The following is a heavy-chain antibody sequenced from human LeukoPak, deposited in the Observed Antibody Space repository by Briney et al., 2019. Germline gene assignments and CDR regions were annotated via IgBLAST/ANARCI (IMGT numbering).Heavy chain of an antibody. D-gene: IGHD3-10*01. CDR3: ARSIYASGSSYTFDI. J-gene: IGHJ3*02. V-gene: IGHV3-23*01. Sequence: GGSLRLSCTVSGFSFREHWMSWVRQAPGKAPEWVSGISGSGGSTYSADSVKGRFITPRDNSKNTLYVQMNTLRAEDTAVYYCARSIYASGSSYTFDIWGQGTMVTVSS. CDR1: GFSFREHW. CDR2: ISGSGGST.